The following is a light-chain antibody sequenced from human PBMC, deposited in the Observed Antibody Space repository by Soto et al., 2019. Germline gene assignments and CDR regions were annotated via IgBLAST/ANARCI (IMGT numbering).Light chain of an antibody. CDR2: DAS. J-gene: IGKJ3*01. CDR3: QQRRKWPEIT. V-gene: IGKV3-11*01. Sequence: EVVLAQSPATLSLSPGERATLSCRASQSVSSYLAWYQQKPGQAPRLLIYDASNRATGIPARFSGSGSGTDFTLTISSLEPEDFAVYYCQQRRKWPEITFGPGTKVDIK. CDR1: QSVSSY.